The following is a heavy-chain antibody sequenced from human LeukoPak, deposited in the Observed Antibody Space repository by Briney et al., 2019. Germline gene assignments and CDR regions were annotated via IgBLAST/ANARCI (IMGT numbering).Heavy chain of an antibody. CDR2: INPNSDGT. Sequence: ASVKVSCKASGYTFTYYYIHWVRQAPGQGLEWMGWINPNSDGTNYARKFQGRVTMTRDTSITTAYMELSRLTSDDTAVYYCARSGLVPAAMVDYWGQGTLVTVSS. V-gene: IGHV1-2*02. D-gene: IGHD2-2*01. CDR3: ARSGLVPAAMVDY. J-gene: IGHJ4*02. CDR1: GYTFTYYY.